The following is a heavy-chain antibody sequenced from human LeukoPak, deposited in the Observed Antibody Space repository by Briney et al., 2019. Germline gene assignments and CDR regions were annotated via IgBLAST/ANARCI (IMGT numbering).Heavy chain of an antibody. CDR2: MNPNSGNT. Sequence: ASVKVSCKDSGYTFTSYDINWVRQATGQRLEWMGWMNPNSGNTGYAQKFQGRVTMTRNTSISTAYMELSSLRSEDTAVYYCATDLEWLFGMDVWGQGTTVTVSS. D-gene: IGHD3-3*01. V-gene: IGHV1-8*01. J-gene: IGHJ6*02. CDR1: GYTFTSYD. CDR3: ATDLEWLFGMDV.